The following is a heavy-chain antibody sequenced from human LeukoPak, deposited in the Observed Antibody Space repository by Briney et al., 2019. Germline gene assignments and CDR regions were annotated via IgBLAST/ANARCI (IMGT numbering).Heavy chain of an antibody. J-gene: IGHJ2*01. Sequence: SETLSLTCAVYGGSSSGYYWSWIRQPPGKGLEWIGEINHSGSTNYNPSLKSRVTISVDTSKNQFSLKLSSVTAADTAVYYCARPFRLIQRYFDLWGRGTLVTVSS. V-gene: IGHV4-34*01. D-gene: IGHD2-8*01. CDR3: ARPFRLIQRYFDL. CDR2: INHSGST. CDR1: GGSSSGYY.